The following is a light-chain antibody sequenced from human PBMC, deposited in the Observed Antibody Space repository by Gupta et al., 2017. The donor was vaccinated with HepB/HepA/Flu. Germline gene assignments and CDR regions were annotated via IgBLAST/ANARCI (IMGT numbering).Light chain of an antibody. V-gene: IGKV3-20*01. CDR3: QQDDNPPWT. CDR2: GTT. Sequence: IVLTQSPGTLSLSPAERATLSCRASKSVNSNYLAWYHQKPGQAPRLLIYGTTNRATGIPDRFSGSGSGTDFTLTISRLEAEDFAVYYCQQDDNPPWTFGQGTKVEIK. CDR1: KSVNSNY. J-gene: IGKJ1*01.